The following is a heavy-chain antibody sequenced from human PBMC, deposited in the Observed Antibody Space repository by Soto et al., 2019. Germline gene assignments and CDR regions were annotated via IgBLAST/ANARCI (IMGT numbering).Heavy chain of an antibody. D-gene: IGHD5-12*01. J-gene: IGHJ6*02. Sequence: QVQLQESGPGLVKPSETLSLTCTVSGASISNAYWSWIRQAAGKRLEWIGRIHSSGTFNYNPSLKIRVSISRDTSKNQISLKLSSVTAADTAVYYCARDNIVSKGYGMDVWGQGTTVTVSS. V-gene: IGHV4-4*07. CDR1: GASISNAY. CDR3: ARDNIVSKGYGMDV. CDR2: IHSSGTF.